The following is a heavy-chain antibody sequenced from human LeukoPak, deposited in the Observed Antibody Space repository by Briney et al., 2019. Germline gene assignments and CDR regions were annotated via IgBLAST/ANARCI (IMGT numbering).Heavy chain of an antibody. CDR3: ARSGSYRKNWFDP. V-gene: IGHV4-38-2*01. CDR2: IYHSGST. CDR1: GYSISSGYY. J-gene: IGHJ5*02. D-gene: IGHD1-26*01. Sequence: SETLSLTCAVSGYSISSGYYWGWIRQPPGKGLEWIGSIYHSGSTYYNPSLKSRVTISVDTSKNQFSLKLSSVTAADTAVYYRARSGSYRKNWFDPWGQGTLVTVSS.